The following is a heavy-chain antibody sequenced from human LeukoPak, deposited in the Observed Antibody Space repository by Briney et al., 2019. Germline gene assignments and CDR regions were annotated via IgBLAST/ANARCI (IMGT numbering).Heavy chain of an antibody. CDR1: GYTFTSYY. CDR3: ARGGWDWYFDL. V-gene: IGHV1-46*01. Sequence: ASVKVSCKASGYTFTSYYMHWVRQAPGQGLEWMGITNPSGGGTSYAQKFQGRVTMTRDMSTSTVYMELSSLRSEDTAVYYCARGGWDWYFDLWGRGTLVTVSS. D-gene: IGHD6-19*01. CDR2: TNPSGGGT. J-gene: IGHJ2*01.